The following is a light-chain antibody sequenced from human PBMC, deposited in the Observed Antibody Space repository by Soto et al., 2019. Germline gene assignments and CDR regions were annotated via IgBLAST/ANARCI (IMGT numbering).Light chain of an antibody. CDR3: QQFNSYTRT. Sequence: AIQLTQSPSSLSASVGDRVTITCRASQGISSALAWYQQKPGQAPKLLIYDASRLESGVPSRFSGSGSGTDFTLTISSLQPEDFASYYCQQFNSYTRTFGPGTKVDIK. CDR2: DAS. V-gene: IGKV1-13*02. CDR1: QGISSA. J-gene: IGKJ3*01.